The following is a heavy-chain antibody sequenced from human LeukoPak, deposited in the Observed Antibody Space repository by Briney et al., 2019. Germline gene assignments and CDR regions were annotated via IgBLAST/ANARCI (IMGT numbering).Heavy chain of an antibody. D-gene: IGHD1-26*01. J-gene: IGHJ4*02. CDR3: ARVLYSGSYYSVGY. Sequence: GASVKVSCKASGYTFTGYYMHWVRQAPGQGLEWMGWINPNSGGTNYAQKFQGRVTMTRDTSISTAYMELSRLRSDDTAVYYCARVLYSGSYYSVGYWGQGTLVTVSS. CDR2: INPNSGGT. CDR1: GYTFTGYY. V-gene: IGHV1-2*02.